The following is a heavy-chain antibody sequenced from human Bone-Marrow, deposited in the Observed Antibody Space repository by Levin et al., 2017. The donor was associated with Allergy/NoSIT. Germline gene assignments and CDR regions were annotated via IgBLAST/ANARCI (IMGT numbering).Heavy chain of an antibody. D-gene: IGHD3-22*01. CDR1: GFTFSSYG. Sequence: TGGSLRLSCAASGFTFSSYGMHWVRQAPGKGLEWVAVISYDGSNKYYADSVKGRFTISRDNSKNTLYLQMNSLRAEDTAVYYCAKGGLDMIVVVSNWGQGTLVTVSS. CDR2: ISYDGSNK. J-gene: IGHJ4*02. CDR3: AKGGLDMIVVVSN. V-gene: IGHV3-30*18.